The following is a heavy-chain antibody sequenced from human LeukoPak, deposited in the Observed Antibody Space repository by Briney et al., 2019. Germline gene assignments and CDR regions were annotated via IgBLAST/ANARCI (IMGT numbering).Heavy chain of an antibody. CDR2: IYYSGIA. CDR1: DDSISSYY. D-gene: IGHD4-17*01. J-gene: IGHJ3*02. CDR3: ARAMTTVTSDAFDI. Sequence: PSETLSLTCTVSDDSISSYYWSWLRQPPGKGLEWIGYIYYSGIANYNPSLKSRVTISVDTSKNQFSLKLSSVTAADTAVYYCARAMTTVTSDAFDIWGQGTMVTVSS. V-gene: IGHV4-59*01.